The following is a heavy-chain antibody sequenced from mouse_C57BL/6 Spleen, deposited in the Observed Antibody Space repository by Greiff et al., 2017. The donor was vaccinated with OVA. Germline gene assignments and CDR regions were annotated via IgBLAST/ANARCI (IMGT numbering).Heavy chain of an antibody. CDR1: GYTFTSYG. V-gene: IGHV1-81*01. Sequence: QVQLKESGAELARPGASVKLSCKASGYTFTSYGISWVKQRTGQGLEWIGEIYPRSGNTYYNEKFKGKATLTADKSSSTAYMELRSLTSEDSAVYFCARGGGRLYAMDYWGQGTSVTVSS. J-gene: IGHJ4*01. CDR2: IYPRSGNT. CDR3: ARGGGRLYAMDY.